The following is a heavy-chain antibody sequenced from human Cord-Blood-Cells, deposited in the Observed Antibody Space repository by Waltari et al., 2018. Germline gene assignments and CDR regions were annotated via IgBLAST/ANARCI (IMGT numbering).Heavy chain of an antibody. CDR1: GGSFSGYY. D-gene: IGHD6-6*01. J-gene: IGHJ2*01. Sequence: QVQLQQWGAGLLTPSETLSLTCAVYGGSFSGYYWSWIRQPPGKGLEWIGEINHSGSTNYNPSLKSRDTISVDTSKNQFSLKLSSVTAADTAVYYCARKLSSSSWYFDLWGRGTLVTVSS. V-gene: IGHV4-34*01. CDR3: ARKLSSSSWYFDL. CDR2: INHSGST.